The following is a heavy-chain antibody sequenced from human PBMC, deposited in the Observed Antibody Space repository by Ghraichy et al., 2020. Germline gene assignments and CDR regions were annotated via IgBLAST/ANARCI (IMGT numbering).Heavy chain of an antibody. Sequence: ASVKVSCKASGYTFISYGISWVRQAPGQGLEWMGWITTYSGNTHYAQNLQGRVTMTTDTSTSTAYMELRTLRSDDTAVYYCARGINWFDPWGQGTLVTGSS. CDR3: ARGINWFDP. CDR2: ITTYSGNT. CDR1: GYTFISYG. J-gene: IGHJ5*02. V-gene: IGHV1-18*04.